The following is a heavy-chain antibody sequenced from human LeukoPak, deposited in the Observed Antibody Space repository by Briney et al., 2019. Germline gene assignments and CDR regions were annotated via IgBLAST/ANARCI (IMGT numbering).Heavy chain of an antibody. Sequence: SETLSLTCTVPGGSISSYYWSWIRQPPGKGLEWIGYIYYSGSTNYNPSLKSRVTISVDTSKNQFSLKLSSVTAADTAVYYCARDYVGYSSGWYAAFDIWGQGTMVTVSS. V-gene: IGHV4-59*01. J-gene: IGHJ3*02. CDR2: IYYSGST. CDR1: GGSISSYY. D-gene: IGHD6-19*01. CDR3: ARDYVGYSSGWYAAFDI.